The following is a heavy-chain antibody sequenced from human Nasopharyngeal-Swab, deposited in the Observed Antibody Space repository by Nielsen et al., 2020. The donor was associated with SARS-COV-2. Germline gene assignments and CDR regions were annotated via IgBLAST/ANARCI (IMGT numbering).Heavy chain of an antibody. CDR3: AIRGYGSGSYRLYYYYGMDV. J-gene: IGHJ6*02. D-gene: IGHD3-10*01. Sequence: SLKTSCAASGFTFSSYEMNWVRQPPGKGLEWVSYISSSGTTIYYANSVKGRFTISRDNAKNSLYLQMNSLRAEDTAVYYCAIRGYGSGSYRLYYYYGMDVWGQGTTVTVSS. V-gene: IGHV3-48*03. CDR2: ISSSGTTI. CDR1: GFTFSSYE.